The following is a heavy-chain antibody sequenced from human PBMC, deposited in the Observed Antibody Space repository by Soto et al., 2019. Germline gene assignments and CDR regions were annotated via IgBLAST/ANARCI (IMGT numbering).Heavy chain of an antibody. CDR2: ISPYTYNT. V-gene: IGHV1-18*04. D-gene: IGHD2-21*01. CDR3: ARDLRGNSYYFDF. J-gene: IGHJ4*02. CDR1: GYTFTSYG. Sequence: QVQLVQSGAEVKKPGASVKVTCKTSGYTFTSYGISWVRQAPGQGPEWMGWISPYTYNTNYAQKFQGRVTMTTDTSTSTVYMELRSLRSDDPAVYYCARDLRGNSYYFDFWGQGTLITVSS.